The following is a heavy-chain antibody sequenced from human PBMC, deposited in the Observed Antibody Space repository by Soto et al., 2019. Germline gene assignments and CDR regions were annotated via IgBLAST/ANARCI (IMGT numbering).Heavy chain of an antibody. CDR2: IYYSGST. CDR1: GGSISSGGYY. J-gene: IGHJ4*02. CDR3: ARARIVVVTAKGYFDY. V-gene: IGHV4-31*03. D-gene: IGHD2-21*02. Sequence: QVQLQESGPGLVKPSQTLSLTCTVSGGSISSGGYYWSWIRQHPGKGLEWIGYIYYSGSTYYNPSLKSRVTISVDTSKNQFSLKLSSVTAADTAVHYCARARIVVVTAKGYFDYWGKGSLVTVSS.